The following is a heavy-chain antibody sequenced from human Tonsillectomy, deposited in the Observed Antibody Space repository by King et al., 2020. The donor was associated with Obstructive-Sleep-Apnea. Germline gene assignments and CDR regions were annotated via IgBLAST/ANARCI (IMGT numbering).Heavy chain of an antibody. CDR1: GGSISSYY. Sequence: QLQESGPGLVKPSETLSLTCTVSGGSISSYYWSWIRQPPGKGLEWIGYIYYSGSTNYNPPLKSRVTISVDTSKNQFSLKLSSVTAADTAVYYCARGDVDTAIQGSLYYFDYWGQGTLVTVSS. V-gene: IGHV4-59*01. CDR2: IYYSGST. D-gene: IGHD5-18*01. CDR3: ARGDVDTAIQGSLYYFDY. J-gene: IGHJ4*02.